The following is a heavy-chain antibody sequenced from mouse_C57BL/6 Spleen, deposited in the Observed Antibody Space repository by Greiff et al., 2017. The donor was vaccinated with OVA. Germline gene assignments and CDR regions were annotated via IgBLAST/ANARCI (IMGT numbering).Heavy chain of an antibody. V-gene: IGHV1-80*01. CDR1: GYAFSSYW. CDR3: ARDWSSTGFAY. J-gene: IGHJ3*01. CDR2: IYPGDGNT. Sequence: VQLQESGAELVKPGASVKISCKASGYAFSSYWMNWVKQRPGKGLEWIGQIYPGDGNTNYNGKFKGKATLTADKSSSTAYMQLSSLTSEDSAVYFCARDWSSTGFAYWGQGTLVTVSA. D-gene: IGHD4-1*02.